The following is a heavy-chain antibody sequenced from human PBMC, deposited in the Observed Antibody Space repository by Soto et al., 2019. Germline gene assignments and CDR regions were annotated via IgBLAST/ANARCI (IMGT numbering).Heavy chain of an antibody. CDR1: GGTFSSYA. J-gene: IGHJ6*02. CDR3: ARPARILYHINYYYYGMDV. D-gene: IGHD2-8*01. Sequence: SVKVSCKASGGTFSSYAISWVRQAPGQGLEWMGGIIPIFGAANYAQKFQGRVTITADKSTSTAYMELSSLRSEDTAVYYCARPARILYHINYYYYGMDVWGQGTTVTVSS. V-gene: IGHV1-69*06. CDR2: IIPIFGAA.